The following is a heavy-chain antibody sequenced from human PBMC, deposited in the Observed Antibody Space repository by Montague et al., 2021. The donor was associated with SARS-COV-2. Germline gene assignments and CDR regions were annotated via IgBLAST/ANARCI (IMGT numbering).Heavy chain of an antibody. V-gene: IGHV3-30-3*01. CDR2: ISCAEYNK. D-gene: IGHD4-17*01. CDR1: GFTFSSYA. J-gene: IGHJ1*01. CDR3: ASDAYGDHVGFFHH. Sequence: SLRLSCAASGFTFSSYAMHWVRQAPGKGLEWVAVISCAEYNKYYADSVKGRFTISRDNSKNTLYLQMDSLRPDDTAVYYCASDAYGDHVGFFHHWGQGSLVTVSS.